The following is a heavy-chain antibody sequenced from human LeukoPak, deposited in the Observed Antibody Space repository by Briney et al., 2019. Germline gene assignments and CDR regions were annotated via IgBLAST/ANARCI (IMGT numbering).Heavy chain of an antibody. CDR2: IFYSGTT. J-gene: IGHJ3*02. V-gene: IGHV4-59*01. Sequence: PSETLSLTCTVSGGSISSYYWSWIRQPPGKGLEWIGFIFYSGTTNYNPSLKSRVTISVDTSKNQFSLKLSSVTAADTAVYYCACLTTADAFDIWGQGTMVTVSS. D-gene: IGHD3-22*01. CDR1: GGSISSYY. CDR3: ACLTTADAFDI.